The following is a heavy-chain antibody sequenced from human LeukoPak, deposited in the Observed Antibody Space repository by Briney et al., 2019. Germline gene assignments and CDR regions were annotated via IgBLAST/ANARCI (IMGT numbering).Heavy chain of an antibody. J-gene: IGHJ4*02. Sequence: SETLSLTCSVSGGSMNGNNYYWGWIRQPPGKGLDWIGSIYYSGTTHDNPSIKSRVTMSVDTSKNHFSLKLSSVTAADTAVYYCARHRGSLIGWEFDYWGQGLLVTVSS. V-gene: IGHV4-39*01. D-gene: IGHD1-26*01. CDR1: GGSMNGNNYY. CDR2: IYYSGTT. CDR3: ARHRGSLIGWEFDY.